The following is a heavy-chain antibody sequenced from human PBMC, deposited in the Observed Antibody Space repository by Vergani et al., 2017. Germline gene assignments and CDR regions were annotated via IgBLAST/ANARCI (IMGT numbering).Heavy chain of an antibody. Sequence: QVQLVESGGDVVQPGGSLRLSCAASGFTLSEYGIHWVRQAPGKGPDWVASIRSDESRRYYGDSMEGPFTISRDNSKNTLYLQMKSLRPEDTAVYYCAKEGGGYCSGGTCYPEYWGQGTLVIVSS. CDR3: AKEGGGYCSGGTCYPEY. D-gene: IGHD2-15*01. CDR2: IRSDESRR. J-gene: IGHJ4*02. V-gene: IGHV3-30*02. CDR1: GFTLSEYG.